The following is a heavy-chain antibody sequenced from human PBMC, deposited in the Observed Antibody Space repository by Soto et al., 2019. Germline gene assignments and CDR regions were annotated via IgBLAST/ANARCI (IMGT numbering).Heavy chain of an antibody. CDR2: IYYSGST. J-gene: IGHJ6*02. V-gene: IGHV4-59*01. CDR3: ARDPGEDGYYYYGMDV. Sequence: ASETLSLTCTVSGGSISSYYWSWIRQPPGKGLEWIGYIYYSGSTNYNPSLKSRDTISVDTSKNQFSLKLSSVTAADTAVYYCARDPGEDGYYYYGMDVWGQGTTVTV. D-gene: IGHD2-21*01. CDR1: GGSISSYY.